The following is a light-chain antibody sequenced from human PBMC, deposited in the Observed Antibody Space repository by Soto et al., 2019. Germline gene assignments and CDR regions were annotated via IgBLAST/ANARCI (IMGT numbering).Light chain of an antibody. CDR1: SSDVGGYNY. J-gene: IGLJ1*01. V-gene: IGLV2-14*01. Sequence: QSALTQPASVSGSPGQSITISCTGTSSDVGGYNYVSWYQQHPGKAPKLMIYAVTDRPSGVSSRFSGSKSGNTASLTISGLQAEDEADYYCSLYTSSSTYVFGTGTKV. CDR2: AVT. CDR3: SLYTSSSTYV.